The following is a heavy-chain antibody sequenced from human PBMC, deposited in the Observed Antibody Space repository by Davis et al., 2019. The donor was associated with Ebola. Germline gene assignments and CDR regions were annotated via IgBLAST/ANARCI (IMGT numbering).Heavy chain of an antibody. CDR1: GYSFTNYW. J-gene: IGHJ6*02. Sequence: GESLKISCKGSGYSFTNYWIAWVRQMPGKGLEWMGIIFPGDSDTRYSPYFEGQVTISAEKSISTAYLQWSSLKASDTAMYYCARRESIYDTCMDVWGQGTTVTVSS. D-gene: IGHD5/OR15-5a*01. CDR3: ARRESIYDTCMDV. V-gene: IGHV5-51*01. CDR2: IFPGDSDT.